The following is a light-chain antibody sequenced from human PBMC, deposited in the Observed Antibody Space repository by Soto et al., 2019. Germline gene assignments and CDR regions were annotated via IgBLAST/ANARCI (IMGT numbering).Light chain of an antibody. CDR2: DAS. J-gene: IGKJ1*01. CDR1: QSISNY. Sequence: DIPMTQSPSSLSASVGDRVTITCRASQSISNYLNWYQQKPGKAPKLLMCDASSLQSGVPSRFSGGGSGTDFTLTISSLQPEDFATYYCQQSYSTPRTFGQGTKVEIK. CDR3: QQSYSTPRT. V-gene: IGKV1-39*01.